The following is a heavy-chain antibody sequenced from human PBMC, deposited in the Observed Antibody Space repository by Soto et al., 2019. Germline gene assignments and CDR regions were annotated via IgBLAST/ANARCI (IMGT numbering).Heavy chain of an antibody. V-gene: IGHV1-2*06. Sequence: AAVKVSCKASGWTFTGYYMHWVRQAPGQGLEGMGRINPNSGGTQYAQKLQGRVTMTRDTPINTAYMEPSRQRTDGRAGYYCPRDRATIVVLPAASGPWFDHWGQGTLVTVSS. J-gene: IGHJ5*02. CDR2: INPNSGGT. CDR3: PRDRATIVVLPAASGPWFDH. D-gene: IGHD2-2*01. CDR1: GWTFTGYY.